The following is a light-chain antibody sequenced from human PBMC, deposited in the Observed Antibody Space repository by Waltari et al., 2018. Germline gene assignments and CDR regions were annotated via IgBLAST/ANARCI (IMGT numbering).Light chain of an antibody. CDR2: AKD. CDR3: NCRDSSGNVI. Sequence: SSELTQDPAVSVALGQTVRITCQGDSLRTFSASRYQQKPGQAPGLVIYAKDTRPSGIPDRFSGSSSGNTASLTITGAQAEDEADYYCNCRDSSGNVIFGGGTKVTVL. CDR1: SLRTFS. J-gene: IGLJ2*01. V-gene: IGLV3-19*01.